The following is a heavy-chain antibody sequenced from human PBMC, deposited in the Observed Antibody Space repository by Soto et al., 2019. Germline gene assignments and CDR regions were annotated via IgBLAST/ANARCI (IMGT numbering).Heavy chain of an antibody. CDR3: AKDDSSSEYYFDY. Sequence: EVQLLESGGGLVQPGGSLRLSCAASGFTFSSYAMSWVRQAPGKGLEWVSAISGSGGSTYYADSVKGRFTISRDNSNNTLYLQMNSLRAEDTAVYYCAKDDSSSEYYFDYWGQGTLVTVSS. J-gene: IGHJ4*02. CDR1: GFTFSSYA. V-gene: IGHV3-23*01. CDR2: ISGSGGST. D-gene: IGHD6-13*01.